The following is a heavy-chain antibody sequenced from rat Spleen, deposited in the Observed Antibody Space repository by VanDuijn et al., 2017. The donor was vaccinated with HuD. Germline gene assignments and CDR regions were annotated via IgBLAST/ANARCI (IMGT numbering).Heavy chain of an antibody. Sequence: EVQLVESGGGLVQPGRSLKLSCAASGFTFSSFVMAWVRHAPKKGLEWVASITSAGGNTFYPDSVKGRFTISRDNAKSTLYLHMDSLRSEDTATYYCAKRGWYYFDYWGQGVMVTVYS. CDR1: GFTFSSFV. V-gene: IGHV5-25*01. CDR3: AKRGWYYFDY. CDR2: ITSAGGNT. J-gene: IGHJ2*01.